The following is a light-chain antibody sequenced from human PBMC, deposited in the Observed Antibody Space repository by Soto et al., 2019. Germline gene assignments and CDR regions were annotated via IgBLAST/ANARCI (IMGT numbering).Light chain of an antibody. CDR3: QQYINWPPLT. Sequence: EIVMTQSPATLSVSPGERATLSCRASQSVSSNLAWYQQKPGQAPRLLIYRASTMAAGIPARFSGSGSGTEFTLTISSLQSEDFAVYYCQQYINWPPLTFGGGTKVEIK. CDR2: RAS. CDR1: QSVSSN. J-gene: IGKJ4*01. V-gene: IGKV3-15*01.